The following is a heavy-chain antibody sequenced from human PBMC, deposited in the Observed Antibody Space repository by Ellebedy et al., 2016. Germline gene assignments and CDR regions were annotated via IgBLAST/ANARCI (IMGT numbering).Heavy chain of an antibody. V-gene: IGHV1-2*02. CDR3: ARALRVDDSSGYYGLADHYFDY. CDR2: VNPSTGGT. CDR1: GYTFTGHY. D-gene: IGHD3-22*01. Sequence: ASVKVSXKASGYTFTGHYMHWVRQAPGQGLEWMGWVNPSTGGTNYAQKFQGRVTMTRDTSISTAYMELSRLRSDDTAVYYCARALRVDDSSGYYGLADHYFDYWGQGTLVTVSS. J-gene: IGHJ4*02.